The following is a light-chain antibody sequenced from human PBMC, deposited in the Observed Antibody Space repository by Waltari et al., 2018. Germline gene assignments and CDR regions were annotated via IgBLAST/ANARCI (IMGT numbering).Light chain of an antibody. J-gene: IGLJ3*02. CDR2: EDN. CDR1: SRSIASNY. Sequence: NFMLTQPHSVSESPGKTVTISCTRSSRSIASNYVQWYQQRPGSSPPTVIYEDNQRPSGVPQRFYGSFDSTTNSASVTDSELKTEDESDYYWPSSDSNYRVFGGGTKLTVL. V-gene: IGLV6-57*01. CDR3: PSSDSNYRV.